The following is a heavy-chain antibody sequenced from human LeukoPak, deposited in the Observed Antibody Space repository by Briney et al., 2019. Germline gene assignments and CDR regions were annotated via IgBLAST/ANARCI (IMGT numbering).Heavy chain of an antibody. J-gene: IGHJ4*02. CDR3: ARGVVVVPAAIGWEFDY. CDR2: ISAYNGNT. V-gene: IGHV1-18*04. Sequence: ASVKVSCKASGYTFTGYYMHWVRQAPGQGLEWMGWISAYNGNTNYAQKLQGRVTMTTDTSTSTAYMELRSLRSDDTAVYYCARGVVVVPAAIGWEFDYWGQGALVTVSS. CDR1: GYTFTGYY. D-gene: IGHD2-2*02.